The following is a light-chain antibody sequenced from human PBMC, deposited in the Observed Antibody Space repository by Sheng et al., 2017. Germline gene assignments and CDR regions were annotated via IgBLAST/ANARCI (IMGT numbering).Light chain of an antibody. Sequence: EVVLTQSPGTLSLSPGERATLSCRASQSISNNYLAWYQHKPGQAPRLLIYAASTRATGISDRFSGGGSRTDFTLTISRLEPEDFAVYYCQQYGSLLSVTFGGGTKVEIK. CDR1: QSISNNY. CDR2: AAS. CDR3: QQYGSLLSVT. V-gene: IGKV3-20*01. J-gene: IGKJ4*01.